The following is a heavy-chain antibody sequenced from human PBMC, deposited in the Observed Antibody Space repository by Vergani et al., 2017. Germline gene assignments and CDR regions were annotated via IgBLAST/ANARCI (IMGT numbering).Heavy chain of an antibody. J-gene: IGHJ4*02. Sequence: EVQLVESGGGLVTPGGSLRLSCAASGFTFSSYSMNWVRQAPGKGLEWVSSISSSSSYIYYADSVKGRFTISRDNAKNSLYLQMNSLRAEDTAVYYCARIIAVAGTIRGLSDYWGQGTLVTVSS. D-gene: IGHD6-19*01. CDR2: ISSSSSYI. V-gene: IGHV3-21*01. CDR1: GFTFSSYS. CDR3: ARIIAVAGTIRGLSDY.